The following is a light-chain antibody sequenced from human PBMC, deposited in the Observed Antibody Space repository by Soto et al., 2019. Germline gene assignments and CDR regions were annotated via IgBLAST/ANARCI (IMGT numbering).Light chain of an antibody. V-gene: IGLV2-14*01. CDR1: SIDVGAYNY. CDR2: EVS. CDR3: SSYTTSSTYA. Sequence: QSALTQPASVSGAPGQSITISCTGTSIDVGAYNYVSWYQQHPGKAPKLMIYEVSNRPSGVSNRFPGSKSGDTASLTISGLQAEDEADYYCSSYTTSSTYAFGTGTKLTVL. J-gene: IGLJ1*01.